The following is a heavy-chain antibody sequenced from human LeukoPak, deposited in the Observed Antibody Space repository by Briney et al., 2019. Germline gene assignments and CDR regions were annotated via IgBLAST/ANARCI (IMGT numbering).Heavy chain of an antibody. CDR3: AKDIDPHGENTVFDI. CDR2: ISWNSGSI. CDR1: GFTFDDYA. J-gene: IGHJ3*02. V-gene: IGHV3-9*01. Sequence: GGSLRLSCAASGFTFDDYAMHWVRQAPGKGLEWVSGISWNSGSIGYADSVKGRFTISRDNAKNSLYLQMNSLRAEDTALYYCAKDIDPHGENTVFDIWGQGTMVTVSS. D-gene: IGHD2/OR15-2a*01.